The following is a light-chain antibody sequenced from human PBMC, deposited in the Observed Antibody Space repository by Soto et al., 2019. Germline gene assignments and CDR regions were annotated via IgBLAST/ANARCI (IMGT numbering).Light chain of an antibody. J-gene: IGKJ5*01. CDR2: GAS. CDR3: LHASNYPIP. Sequence: QLNKSPAALSAYVRNRVTISCRASRDIRNVLAWYQHAPGKDPKLLIYGASILHSGVPSRFSGSGSGTDFTRTISSLLPEDFAPYYCLHASNYPIPFAHGTRLEIK. V-gene: IGKV1-6*01. CDR1: RDIRNV.